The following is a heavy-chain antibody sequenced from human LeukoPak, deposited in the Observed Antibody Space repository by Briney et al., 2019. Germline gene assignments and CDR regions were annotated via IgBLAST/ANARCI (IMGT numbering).Heavy chain of an antibody. D-gene: IGHD3-10*01. CDR2: IYHSGST. Sequence: SETLSLTCTVSGYSISSGYYWGWIRQPPGKGLEWIGSIYHSGSTYYNPSLRSRVTISVDTSKNQFSLKLSSVTAADTAVYYCARRPPFTMARGVKFDPWGQGTLVTVSS. J-gene: IGHJ5*02. CDR1: GYSISSGYY. CDR3: ARRPPFTMARGVKFDP. V-gene: IGHV4-38-2*02.